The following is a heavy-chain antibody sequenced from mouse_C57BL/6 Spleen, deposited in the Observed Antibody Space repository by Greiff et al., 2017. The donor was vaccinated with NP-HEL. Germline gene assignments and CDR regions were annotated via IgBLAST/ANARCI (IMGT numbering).Heavy chain of an antibody. J-gene: IGHJ2*01. D-gene: IGHD2-2*01. V-gene: IGHV1-64*01. CDR3: ATSTMVTTSDY. CDR2: IHPNSGST. CDR1: GYTFTSYW. Sequence: QVQLQQPGAELVKPGASVKLSCKASGYTFTSYWMHWVKQRPGQGLEWIGMIHPNSGSTNYNEKFKSKATLTVDKSSSTAYMQLSSLTSEDSAVYYCATSTMVTTSDYWGQGTTLTVSS.